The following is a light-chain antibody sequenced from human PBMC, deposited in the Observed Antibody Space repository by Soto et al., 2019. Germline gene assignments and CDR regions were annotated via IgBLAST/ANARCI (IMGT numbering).Light chain of an antibody. CDR2: EGS. Sequence: QSVLTQPASVPGSPGQSITISCTGTSSDVGSYNLVSWYQQHPGKAPKLMIYEGSKRPSGVSNRFSGSKSGNTASLTISGLQAEDEADYYCCSYAGSSTVFGGGTQLTVL. CDR1: SSDVGSYNL. J-gene: IGLJ2*01. V-gene: IGLV2-23*01. CDR3: CSYAGSSTV.